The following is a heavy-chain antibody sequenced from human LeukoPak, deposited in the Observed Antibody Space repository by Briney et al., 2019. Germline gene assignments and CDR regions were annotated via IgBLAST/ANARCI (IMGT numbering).Heavy chain of an antibody. J-gene: IGHJ4*02. CDR3: TTYGSGRKFDY. Sequence: PGGSLRLSCAASGFTFSSYAIHWVRQAPGKGLEWVAVISYDGSNKYYADSVKGRFTISKDNSKNTLYLQMNSLKSEDTAVYYCTTYGSGRKFDYWGQGILVTVSS. V-gene: IGHV3-30*04. CDR2: ISYDGSNK. CDR1: GFTFSSYA. D-gene: IGHD3-10*01.